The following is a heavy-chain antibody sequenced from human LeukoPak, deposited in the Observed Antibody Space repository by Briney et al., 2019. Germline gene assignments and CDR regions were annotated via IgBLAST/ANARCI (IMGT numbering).Heavy chain of an antibody. V-gene: IGHV4-4*07. Sequence: SETLSLTCTVSGGSISSYYWSWIRQPAGKGLEWIGRIYTSGSTNYNPSLKSRVTMSVDTPKNQCSLKLSSVTAADPAVYYCARELHDYGDYGTVYYFDYWGQGTLVTVSS. CDR1: GGSISSYY. J-gene: IGHJ4*02. D-gene: IGHD4-17*01. CDR2: IYTSGST. CDR3: ARELHDYGDYGTVYYFDY.